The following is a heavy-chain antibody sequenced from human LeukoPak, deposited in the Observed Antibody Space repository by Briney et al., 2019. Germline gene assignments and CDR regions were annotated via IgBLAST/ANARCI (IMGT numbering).Heavy chain of an antibody. J-gene: IGHJ4*02. CDR1: GYSFTSYW. CDR2: IDPSDSYT. D-gene: IGHD3-16*01. V-gene: IGHV5-10-1*01. CDR3: AGGGIYSDY. Sequence: GESLKISCKGSGYSFTSYWISWVRQMPGKGLEWMGRIDPSDSYTNYSPSFQGRVTISADKSISTAFLQWSSLKASDTAMYYCAGGGIYSDYWGRETLVPVSS.